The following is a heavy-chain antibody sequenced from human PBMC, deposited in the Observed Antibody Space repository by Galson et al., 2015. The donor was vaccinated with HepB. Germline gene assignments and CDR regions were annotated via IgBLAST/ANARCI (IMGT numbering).Heavy chain of an antibody. CDR3: ARDSVPLIVTTGGYFDY. Sequence: SLRLSCAASGFTFSNYGMYWVRQAPGKGLEWVAVISYDGSNKFYADSVKGRFTISRDNSKNTIYLQMNSLRAEDTAVYYCARDSVPLIVTTGGYFDYWGQGTLVTVSS. CDR1: GFTFSNYG. J-gene: IGHJ4*02. CDR2: ISYDGSNK. V-gene: IGHV3-30*03. D-gene: IGHD4-11*01.